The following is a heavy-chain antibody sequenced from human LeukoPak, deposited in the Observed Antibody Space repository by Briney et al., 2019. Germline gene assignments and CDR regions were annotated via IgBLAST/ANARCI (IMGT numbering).Heavy chain of an antibody. V-gene: IGHV3-23*01. J-gene: IGHJ4*02. CDR3: AKDQASRKPSDPIAVAENDY. D-gene: IGHD6-19*01. CDR2: ISGSGGST. CDR1: GFTFSSYA. Sequence: GGCLRLSCAASGFTFSSYAMSWVRQAPGKGLEWVSAISGSGGSTYYADSVKGRFTISRDNSKNTLYLQMNSLRAEDTAVYYCAKDQASRKPSDPIAVAENDYWGQGTLVTVSS.